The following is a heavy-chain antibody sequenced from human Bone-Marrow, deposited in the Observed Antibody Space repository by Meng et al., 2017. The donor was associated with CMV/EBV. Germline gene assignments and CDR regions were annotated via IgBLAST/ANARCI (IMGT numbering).Heavy chain of an antibody. CDR1: GGSFSGYY. CDR2: INHSGST. CDR3: ARALRDWVVNWFDP. Sequence: SETLSLTCAVYGGSFSGYYWSWIRQPPGKGLEWIGEINHSGSTNYNPSLKSRVTISVDTSKNQFSLKLSSVTAADTAVYYCARALRDWVVNWFDPWGQGTLVTVSS. D-gene: IGHD2-15*01. J-gene: IGHJ5*02. V-gene: IGHV4-34*01.